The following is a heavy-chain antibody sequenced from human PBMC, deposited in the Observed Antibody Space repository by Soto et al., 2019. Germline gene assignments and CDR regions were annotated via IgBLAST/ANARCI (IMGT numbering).Heavy chain of an antibody. Sequence: SVKVSCKAPGCTFRTYGGTWERKAPGQGLDWLGGINPIFGSVTYSHELQVRLSITADDSTTTTYMELSSLIFEDTSVYYCARFFFRGRSQNNTLDPWG. CDR3: ARFFFRGRSQNNTLDP. CDR1: GCTFRTYG. D-gene: IGHD3-10*01. CDR2: INPIFGSV. V-gene: IGHV1-69*13. J-gene: IGHJ5*02.